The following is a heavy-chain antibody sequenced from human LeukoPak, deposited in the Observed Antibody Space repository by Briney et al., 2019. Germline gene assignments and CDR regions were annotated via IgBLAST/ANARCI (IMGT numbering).Heavy chain of an antibody. CDR1: GFTFSSYA. Sequence: PGGSLRLSCAASGFTFSSYAMHWVRQAPGKGLEYVSAISSNGGSTYYANSVKGRFTISRDNSKNTLYLQMGSLRAEDMAVYYCARPGNKDYGDHYFDYWGQGTLVTVSS. D-gene: IGHD4-17*01. CDR2: ISSNGGST. J-gene: IGHJ4*02. V-gene: IGHV3-64*01. CDR3: ARPGNKDYGDHYFDY.